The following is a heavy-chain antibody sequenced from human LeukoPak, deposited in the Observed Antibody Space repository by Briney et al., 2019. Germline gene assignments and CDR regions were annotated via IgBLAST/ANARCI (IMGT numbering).Heavy chain of an antibody. Sequence: GGSPRLSCAASGFTFSSYGMHWVRQAPGKGLEWVAVISYDGSNKYYADSVKGRFTISRDNSKNTLYLQINSLRAEDTAVYYCAKDPSVYHGDYIIRWGQGTLVTVSS. CDR2: ISYDGSNK. CDR1: GFTFSSYG. D-gene: IGHD4-17*01. CDR3: AKDPSVYHGDYIIR. J-gene: IGHJ4*02. V-gene: IGHV3-30*18.